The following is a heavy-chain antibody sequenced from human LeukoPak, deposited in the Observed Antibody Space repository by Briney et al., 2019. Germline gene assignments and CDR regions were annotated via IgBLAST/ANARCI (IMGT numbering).Heavy chain of an antibody. Sequence: GGSLTLSCAASGFTLSSYWMSWVRQAPGKGLEWGANIKKDGSEKYYVGSVKGRFTISRDNAKASVYLQMNSLRVEDTALYYCARARSSYIVGSTIDIWGQGTMVTVSS. CDR1: GFTLSSYW. V-gene: IGHV3-7*03. J-gene: IGHJ3*02. CDR2: IKKDGSEK. CDR3: ARARSSYIVGSTIDI. D-gene: IGHD1-26*01.